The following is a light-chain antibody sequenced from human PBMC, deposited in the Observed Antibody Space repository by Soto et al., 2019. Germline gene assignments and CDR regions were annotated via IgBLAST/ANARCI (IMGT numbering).Light chain of an antibody. V-gene: IGKV1-9*01. CDR2: AAS. CDR1: QGISSN. J-gene: IGKJ5*01. CDR3: KKFNSYPIT. Sequence: DIQLHKSPSFLSASVGARLPITCRASQGISSNLAWYQQKPGKANKLLIYAASTLQSGVPSRFSGSGSGTEFTLTISSLQPEEFATYYCKKFNSYPITVGKGKRLAIK.